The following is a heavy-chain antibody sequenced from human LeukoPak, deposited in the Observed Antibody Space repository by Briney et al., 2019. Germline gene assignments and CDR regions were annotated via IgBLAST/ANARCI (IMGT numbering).Heavy chain of an antibody. Sequence: ASVKVSRKASGYTFTSYDINWVRQATGQGLEWMGWMNPNSGNTGYAQKFQGRVTMTRNTSISTAYMELSSLRSEDTAVYYCARVGAPSDAFDIWGQGTMVTVSS. D-gene: IGHD3-16*01. CDR1: GYTFTSYD. J-gene: IGHJ3*02. CDR3: ARVGAPSDAFDI. CDR2: MNPNSGNT. V-gene: IGHV1-8*01.